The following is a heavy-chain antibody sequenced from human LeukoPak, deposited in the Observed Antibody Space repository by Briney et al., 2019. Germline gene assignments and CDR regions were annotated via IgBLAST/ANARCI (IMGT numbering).Heavy chain of an antibody. CDR1: GGSISSYY. V-gene: IGHV4-59*01. CDR3: ARENYDILTGYYPHFDY. Sequence: KSSETLSLTCTVSGGSISSYYWSWIRQPPGKGLEWIGYIYYSGSTNYNPSLKSRVTISVDTSKNQFSLELSSVIAADTAVYYCARENYDILTGYYPHFDYWGQGTLVTVSS. CDR2: IYYSGST. J-gene: IGHJ4*02. D-gene: IGHD3-9*01.